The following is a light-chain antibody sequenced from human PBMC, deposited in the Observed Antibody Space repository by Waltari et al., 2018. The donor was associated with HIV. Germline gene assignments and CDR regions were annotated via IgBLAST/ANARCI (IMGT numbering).Light chain of an antibody. CDR1: SSNIGAGFD. Sequence: QSVLTQPPSVSGAPGQRVTISCTGSSSNIGAGFDVRWYQQLPGTAPKLLIYNNSHRPSGVPDRFSGSKSGTSASLAIPGLQAEDEADYYCQSYDSSLSGSDVFGTGTKVTVL. J-gene: IGLJ1*01. V-gene: IGLV1-40*01. CDR3: QSYDSSLSGSDV. CDR2: NNS.